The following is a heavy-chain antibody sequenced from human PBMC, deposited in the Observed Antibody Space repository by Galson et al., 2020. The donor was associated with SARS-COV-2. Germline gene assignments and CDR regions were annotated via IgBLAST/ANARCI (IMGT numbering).Heavy chain of an antibody. CDR3: ATAPGIAAAGTGGFDP. J-gene: IGHJ5*02. V-gene: IGHV1-24*01. D-gene: IGHD6-13*01. Sequence: ASVKVSCKVSGYTLTELSMHWVRQAPGKGLEWMGGFDPEDGETIYAQKFQGRVTMTEDTSPDTAYMELSSLSSEDTAVYYCATAPGIAAAGTGGFDPWGQGTLVTVAS. CDR1: GYTLTELS. CDR2: FDPEDGET.